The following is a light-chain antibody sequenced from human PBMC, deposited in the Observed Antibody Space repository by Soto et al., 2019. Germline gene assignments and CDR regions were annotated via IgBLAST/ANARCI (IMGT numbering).Light chain of an antibody. CDR3: QPYHTWPA. CDR1: QSVFSS. J-gene: IGKJ1*01. V-gene: IGKV3-15*01. CDR2: GAA. Sequence: EIVITQSPATLSVSPGERATLSCRASQSVFSSLAWYQQKPGQSPRLLIYGAANRATGIPARLSGSGSGPEFTLPKSCLRAEDFAVYYFQPYHTWPAFGQGTKVEI.